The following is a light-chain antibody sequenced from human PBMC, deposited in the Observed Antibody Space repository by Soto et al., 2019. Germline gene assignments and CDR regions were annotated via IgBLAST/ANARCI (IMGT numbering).Light chain of an antibody. V-gene: IGKV1-5*03. CDR2: RAS. CDR3: QQYKTYTYT. J-gene: IGKJ2*01. CDR1: QSIDRW. Sequence: DIQMTQSPSTLSASVGDRVNIACRASQSIDRWLAWYQQKPGKAPKLLIYRASSLESGVPSRFSGSGSGKEFTLNSRSLHPDDFATYYCQQYKTYTYTFAQWTNLEIK.